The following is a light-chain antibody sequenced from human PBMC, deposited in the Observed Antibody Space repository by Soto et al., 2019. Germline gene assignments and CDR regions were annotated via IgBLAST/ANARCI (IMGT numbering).Light chain of an antibody. CDR1: QSVTNNY. V-gene: IGKV3-20*01. CDR3: PQYGSSPLT. J-gene: IGKJ4*01. Sequence: EIVLTQSPGTLSLSPGEGATLSCRASQSVTNNYLAWYQQKPGQAPRLLIYDASSRASGIPDRFSGSASGTDFTLTIRRLEPEDFAVYYCPQYGSSPLTFGRGTKVEIK. CDR2: DAS.